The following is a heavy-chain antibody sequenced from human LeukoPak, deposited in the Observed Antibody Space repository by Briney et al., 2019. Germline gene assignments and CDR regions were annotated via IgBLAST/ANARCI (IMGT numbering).Heavy chain of an antibody. CDR3: ARRYSSGWYNWFDP. J-gene: IGHJ5*02. CDR2: IYSGGST. V-gene: IGHV3-66*01. D-gene: IGHD6-19*01. Sequence: GGSLRLSCAASGFTVSRNYMIWVRQAPGKGLEWVSVIYSGGSTSYADSVKGRFSVSRDDSNNMVYLQMNSLRVEDTAVYYCARRYSSGWYNWFDPWGQGTLVTVSS. CDR1: GFTVSRNY.